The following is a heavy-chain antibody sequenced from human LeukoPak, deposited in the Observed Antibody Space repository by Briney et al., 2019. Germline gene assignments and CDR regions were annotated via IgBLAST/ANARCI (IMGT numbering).Heavy chain of an antibody. V-gene: IGHV1-8*01. CDR3: ARDSYDFWSGYLLDFDY. J-gene: IGHJ4*02. Sequence: ASVTVSCKSSGYTFTSYDINWVRQPAGQGLEWMGWMYPNGGNTGYAYKFQDRVTMTRNTDISTAYMELSMLRSEDTAVYYCARDSYDFWSGYLLDFDYWGQGTMVTVSS. CDR1: GYTFTSYD. D-gene: IGHD3-3*01. CDR2: MYPNGGNT.